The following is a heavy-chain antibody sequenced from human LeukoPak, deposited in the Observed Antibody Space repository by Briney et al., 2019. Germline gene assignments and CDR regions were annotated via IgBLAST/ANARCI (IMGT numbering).Heavy chain of an antibody. Sequence: GGSLRLSCAASGFTFSSYSMNWVRQAPGKGLEWVSSISSSSSYIYYADSVKGRFTISRDNAKNSLYLQMNSLRAEDTAVYYCAKMGLITMILSDWGQGTLVTVSS. V-gene: IGHV3-21*04. D-gene: IGHD3-22*01. CDR1: GFTFSSYS. J-gene: IGHJ4*02. CDR2: ISSSSSYI. CDR3: AKMGLITMILSD.